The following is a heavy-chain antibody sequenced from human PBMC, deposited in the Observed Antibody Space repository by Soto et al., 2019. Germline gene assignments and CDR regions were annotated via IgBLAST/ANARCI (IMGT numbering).Heavy chain of an antibody. CDR3: AREEPGIVGAISDY. V-gene: IGHV3-21*01. Sequence: GESLKISCAASGFTFSSYSMNWVRQAPGKGLEWVSSISSSSSYIYYADSVKGRFTISRDNAKNSLYLQMNSLRAEDTAVYYCAREEPGIVGAISDYWGQGTLVTVSS. CDR1: GFTFSSYS. CDR2: ISSSSSYI. D-gene: IGHD1-26*01. J-gene: IGHJ4*02.